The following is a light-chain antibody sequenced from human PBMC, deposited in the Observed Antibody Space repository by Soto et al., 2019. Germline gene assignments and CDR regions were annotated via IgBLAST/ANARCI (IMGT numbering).Light chain of an antibody. CDR2: LNSDGSH. Sequence: QLVLTQSPSASASLGASVKLTCTLSSGHSSYAIAWHQQQPEKGPRYLMKLNSDGSHSKGDGIPDRFSGSSSGAECYLTISSLQSEDEADYYCQTWGTGIPWVFGGGTKLTVL. CDR1: SGHSSYA. CDR3: QTWGTGIPWV. J-gene: IGLJ3*02. V-gene: IGLV4-69*01.